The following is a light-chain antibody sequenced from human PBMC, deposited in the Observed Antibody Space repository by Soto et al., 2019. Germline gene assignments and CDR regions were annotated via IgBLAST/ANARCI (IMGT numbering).Light chain of an antibody. CDR3: QQRSNWPRK. Sequence: EIAMTQSPATLSVSPGEGATLSCRTSQSIGYKLAWYQQKPGQPPRLLIYDTFTRATGIPDRFSGSGSGTQFTLTITSLQSEDFAVYYCQQRSNWPRKFGQGTKVDIK. V-gene: IGKV3-15*01. CDR1: QSIGYK. CDR2: DTF. J-gene: IGKJ1*01.